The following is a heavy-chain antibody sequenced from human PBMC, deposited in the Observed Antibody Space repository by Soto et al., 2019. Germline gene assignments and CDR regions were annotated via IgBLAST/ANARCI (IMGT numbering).Heavy chain of an antibody. D-gene: IGHD3-3*01. Sequence: PGGSLRLSCAAPGFTFSSYAMSWVRQAPGKGLEWVSAISGSGGSTYYADSVKGRFTISRDNSKNTLYLQMNSLRAEDTAVYYCAKNYYDFWLHNDYWGQGTLVTVSS. CDR2: ISGSGGST. J-gene: IGHJ4*02. CDR3: AKNYYDFWLHNDY. CDR1: GFTFSSYA. V-gene: IGHV3-23*01.